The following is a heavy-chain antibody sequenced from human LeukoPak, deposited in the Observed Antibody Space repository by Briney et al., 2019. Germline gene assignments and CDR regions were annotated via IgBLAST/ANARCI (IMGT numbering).Heavy chain of an antibody. J-gene: IGHJ4*02. Sequence: GRSLRLSCAASGFTFSSYGMHWVRQAPGKGLEWVAVISYDGSNKYYADSVKGRFTISRDNSKNTLYLQMNSLRAEDTAVYYCAKETLYCSSTSCCSYFDYWGQGTLVTVSS. D-gene: IGHD2-2*01. CDR1: GFTFSSYG. CDR2: ISYDGSNK. V-gene: IGHV3-30*18. CDR3: AKETLYCSSTSCCSYFDY.